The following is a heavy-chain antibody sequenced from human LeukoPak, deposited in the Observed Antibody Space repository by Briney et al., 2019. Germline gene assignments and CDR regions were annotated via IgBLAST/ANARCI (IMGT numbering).Heavy chain of an antibody. J-gene: IGHJ4*02. V-gene: IGHV3-48*04. D-gene: IGHD6-13*01. CDR1: GFTFSSYS. CDR3: ARRGSSWYFIGY. Sequence: GGSLRLSCAASGFTFSSYSMNWIRQAPGKGLEWVSYISSSGSTIYYADSVKGRFTISRDNAKNSLYLQMNSLRAEDTAVYYCARRGSSWYFIGYWGQGTLVTVSS. CDR2: ISSSGSTI.